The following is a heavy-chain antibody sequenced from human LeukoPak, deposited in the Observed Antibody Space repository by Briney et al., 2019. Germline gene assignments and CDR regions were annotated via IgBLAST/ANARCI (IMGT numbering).Heavy chain of an antibody. CDR2: IWYDGSNK. CDR1: GFTFSSYG. V-gene: IGHV3-33*01. Sequence: GGSLRLSCAASGFTFSSYGMHWVRQAPGKGLEWVAVIWYDGSNKYYADSVKGRFTISRDNSKNTLYLQMNSLRAEDAAVYYCVRAGFSQSWIQLWLHWFDPWGQGTLVTVSS. D-gene: IGHD5-18*01. J-gene: IGHJ5*02. CDR3: VRAGFSQSWIQLWLHWFDP.